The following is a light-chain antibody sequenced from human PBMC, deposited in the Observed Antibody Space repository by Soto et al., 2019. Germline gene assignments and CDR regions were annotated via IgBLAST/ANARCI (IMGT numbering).Light chain of an antibody. CDR2: GAS. CDR3: QQYNNWPPLT. Sequence: EIVMTQSPATLSVSPGERATLSCRASQSVSSNLAWYQQKPGQAPRLLIYGASTRATGIPARFSGSGSGTELTLTISSLQSEDFAVYYCQQYNNWPPLTFGGGTMVEIK. J-gene: IGKJ4*01. V-gene: IGKV3-15*01. CDR1: QSVSSN.